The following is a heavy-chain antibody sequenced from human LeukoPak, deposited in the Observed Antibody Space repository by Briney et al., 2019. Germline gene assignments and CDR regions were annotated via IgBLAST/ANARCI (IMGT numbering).Heavy chain of an antibody. CDR1: GGSISSGDYY. Sequence: SETLSLTCTVSGGSISSGDYYWSWIRQPPGKGLEWIGYIYYSGSTYYNPSLKSRVTISVDTSKNQFSLKLSSVTAADTAVYYCARVRVISPRYFDLRGRGTLVTVSS. CDR2: IYYSGST. CDR3: ARVRVISPRYFDL. J-gene: IGHJ2*01. D-gene: IGHD2-21*01. V-gene: IGHV4-30-4*01.